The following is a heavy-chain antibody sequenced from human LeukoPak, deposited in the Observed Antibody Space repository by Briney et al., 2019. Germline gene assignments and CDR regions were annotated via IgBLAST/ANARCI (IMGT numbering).Heavy chain of an antibody. CDR1: GYSFTNYW. D-gene: IGHD1-26*01. Sequence: GESLKISCKGSGYSFTNYWIGWVRQMPGKGLEWMGIIYPGDSDTRYSPSFQGQVTISADKSISTAYLQWSSLKASDTAMYYCARRYSGSYYPEYFDYWGQGTLVTVSS. V-gene: IGHV5-51*01. J-gene: IGHJ4*02. CDR3: ARRYSGSYYPEYFDY. CDR2: IYPGDSDT.